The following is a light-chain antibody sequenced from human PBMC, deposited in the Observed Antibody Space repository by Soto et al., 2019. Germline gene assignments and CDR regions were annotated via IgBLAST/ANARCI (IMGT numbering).Light chain of an antibody. Sequence: DIQMTQSPSSVSASVGDRVTITCRASQGISSWLAWYQHKPGKAPKLLIYAASSLQSGVPSRFSGSRSGTEFTLTISSLQPEDFATYYCQQANTFPWTFGQGTMVEIK. CDR1: QGISSW. CDR3: QQANTFPWT. J-gene: IGKJ1*01. V-gene: IGKV1-12*01. CDR2: AAS.